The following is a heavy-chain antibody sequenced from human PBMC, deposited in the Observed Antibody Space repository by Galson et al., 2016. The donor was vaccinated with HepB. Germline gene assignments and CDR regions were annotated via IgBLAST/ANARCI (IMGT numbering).Heavy chain of an antibody. J-gene: IGHJ4*02. V-gene: IGHV2-5*02. Sequence: PALVKPTQTLTLTCTFSGFLLSTSGVGVGWIRQPPGKALEWLALIYWDDDKRYSPSLKTRVTITRDTTEKQVVLTMTNMDPVDTATYYCAHMTKSQHGFWSGDANFAYWSRGILVTVSS. CDR3: AHMTKSQHGFWSGDANFAY. CDR1: GFLLSTSGVG. D-gene: IGHD3-3*01. CDR2: IYWDDDK.